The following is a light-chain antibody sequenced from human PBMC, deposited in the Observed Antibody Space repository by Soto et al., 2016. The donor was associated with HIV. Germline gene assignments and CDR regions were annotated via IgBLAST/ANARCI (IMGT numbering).Light chain of an antibody. Sequence: AIRMTQSPSSFSASTGDRVTITCRASQGISSYLAWYQQKPGKAPKFLIYAASTLQSGVPSRFSGSGSGTDFTLTISCLQSEDFATYYCQQYYSDTTFGQGTKVEIK. CDR3: QQYYSDTT. J-gene: IGKJ1*01. CDR2: AAS. V-gene: IGKV1-8*01. CDR1: QGISSY.